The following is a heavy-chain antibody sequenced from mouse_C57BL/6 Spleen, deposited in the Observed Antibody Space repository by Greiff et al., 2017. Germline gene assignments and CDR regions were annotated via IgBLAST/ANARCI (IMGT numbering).Heavy chain of an antibody. J-gene: IGHJ3*01. Sequence: QVQLQQSGAELVKPGASVKMSCKASGYTFTTYPIEWMKQNHGKSLEWIGNFLPYNADTKYNEEFKGKATLTVAKSASTVYLELSRLTSDYSAVYYCARMDYDGAWFAYWGQGTLVTVSA. CDR1: GYTFTTYP. CDR2: FLPYNADT. CDR3: ARMDYDGAWFAY. V-gene: IGHV1-47*01. D-gene: IGHD2-4*01.